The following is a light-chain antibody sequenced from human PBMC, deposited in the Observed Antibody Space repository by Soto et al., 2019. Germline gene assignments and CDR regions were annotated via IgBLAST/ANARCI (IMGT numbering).Light chain of an antibody. CDR3: QQYNNVPPDT. J-gene: IGKJ2*01. Sequence: EIILTQSPASLSVSPGERATLSCRASQSVNNNLAWYQQKPGQAPRLLIYGASTRATGIPGRFRGSGSGTEFTLTITSLQSEDFAVYFCQQYNNVPPDTFDQGTKLEIK. V-gene: IGKV3-15*01. CDR2: GAS. CDR1: QSVNNN.